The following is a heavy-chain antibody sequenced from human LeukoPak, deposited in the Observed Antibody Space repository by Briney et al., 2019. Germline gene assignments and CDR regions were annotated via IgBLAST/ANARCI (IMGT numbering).Heavy chain of an antibody. J-gene: IGHJ4*02. CDR3: ARQSPSGYCSGGSCDYPEVFDY. V-gene: IGHV4-34*01. D-gene: IGHD2-15*01. CDR1: GGTFSGYY. Sequence: SETLSLTCAVYGGTFSGYYWSWIRQPPGKGLEWIGEINHSGSTNYNPSLKSRVTISVDTSKNQFSLKLSSVTAADTAVYYCARQSPSGYCSGGSCDYPEVFDYWGQGTLVTVSS. CDR2: INHSGST.